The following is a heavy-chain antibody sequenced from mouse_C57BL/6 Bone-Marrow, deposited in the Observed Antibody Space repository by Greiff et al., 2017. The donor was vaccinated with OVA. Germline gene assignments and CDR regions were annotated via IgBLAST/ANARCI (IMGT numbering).Heavy chain of an antibody. D-gene: IGHD1-1*02. J-gene: IGHJ2*01. CDR2: IDPSDSYT. CDR3: ASGDYGIDY. V-gene: IGHV1-69*01. CDR1: GYTFTSYW. Sequence: VQLQQPGAELVMPGASVKLSCKASGYTFTSYWMHWVKQRPGQGLEWIGEIDPSDSYTNYNQKFKGKSTLTVDTSSSTAYMQLSSLTSEDSAVYYCASGDYGIDYWGQGTTLTVSS.